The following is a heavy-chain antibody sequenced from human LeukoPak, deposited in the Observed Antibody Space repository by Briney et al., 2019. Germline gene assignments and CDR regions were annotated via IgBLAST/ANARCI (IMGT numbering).Heavy chain of an antibody. J-gene: IGHJ4*02. CDR2: ISAYNGNT. Sequence: ASVKVSCKASGYTFTSYGISWVRQAPGQGLEWMGWISAYNGNTNYAQKLQGRVTMTTDTSTSTAYMELRSLRSDDTAVYYCGRELAVTGTGPADYWGQGTLVTVSS. V-gene: IGHV1-18*01. D-gene: IGHD6-19*01. CDR1: GYTFTSYG. CDR3: GRELAVTGTGPADY.